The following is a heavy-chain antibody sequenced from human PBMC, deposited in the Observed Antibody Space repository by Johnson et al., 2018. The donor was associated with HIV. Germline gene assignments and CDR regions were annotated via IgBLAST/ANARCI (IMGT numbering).Heavy chain of an antibody. D-gene: IGHD6-13*01. CDR3: ARDSGYINSYYASDI. CDR1: GFTFSSYG. CDR2: INWNSGSI. J-gene: IGHJ3*02. V-gene: IGHV3-20*04. Sequence: VQLVESGGGVVQPGRSLRLSCAASGFTFSSYGVHWVRQAPGQGLEWVSGINWNSGSIGYADSVKGRFTVSRDNAKNSLSLQMNSLRAEDTAVYYCARDSGYINSYYASDIWGQGTMVTVSS.